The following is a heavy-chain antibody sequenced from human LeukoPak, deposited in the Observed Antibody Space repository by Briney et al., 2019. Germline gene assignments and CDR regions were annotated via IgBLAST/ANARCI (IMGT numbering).Heavy chain of an antibody. J-gene: IGHJ4*02. Sequence: GGSLRLSCAASGFSFSSYWMSWVRQAPGKGLEWVANIKQDGSEKYYVDSVKGRFTISRDNAKNSLYLQMNSLRAEDTAVYYCAKVYRIQLWNEFDYWGQGTLVTVSS. CDR2: IKQDGSEK. CDR3: AKVYRIQLWNEFDY. V-gene: IGHV3-7*03. D-gene: IGHD5-18*01. CDR1: GFSFSSYW.